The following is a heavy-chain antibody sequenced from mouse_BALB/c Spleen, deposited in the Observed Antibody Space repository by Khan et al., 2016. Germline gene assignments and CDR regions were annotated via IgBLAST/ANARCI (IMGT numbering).Heavy chain of an antibody. Sequence: QVQLQQSGAELAKPGASVKMSCKASGYTFTSYWMHWVKQRPGQGLEWIGYINPSTGYTEYNRKFKDKATLTADKSSRTAHLQLLLLTSADSAVYYCARRGDYDGFAYWGQGTLVTVSA. D-gene: IGHD2-4*01. V-gene: IGHV1-7*01. CDR3: ARRGDYDGFAY. CDR1: GYTFTSYW. J-gene: IGHJ3*01. CDR2: INPSTGYT.